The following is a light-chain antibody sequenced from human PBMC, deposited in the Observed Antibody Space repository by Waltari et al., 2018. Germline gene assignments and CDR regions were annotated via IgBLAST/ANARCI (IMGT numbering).Light chain of an antibody. CDR3: QTWGSGIVT. V-gene: IGLV4-69*01. CDR1: TGHSDFA. Sequence: QPVLTQSPSASASLRASVKLTCTLSTGHSDFAIASHQQQPERGPRYLMKLNSDGSHTKGAEIPDRFSGASAGAELYLTISSLQSEDEAAYYCQTWGSGIVTFGGGTQLTVL. J-gene: IGLJ2*01. CDR2: LNSDGSH.